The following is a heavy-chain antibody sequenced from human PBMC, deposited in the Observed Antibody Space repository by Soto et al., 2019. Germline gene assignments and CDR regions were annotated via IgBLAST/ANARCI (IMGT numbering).Heavy chain of an antibody. Sequence: EVQLVESGGGLVQPGGSLRLSCAASGFTVSSNYMSWVRQAPGKGLEWVSVIYSGGSTYYADSVKGRFTISRHNSKNTLYLQMKSLRAEDTAVYYCARDRSVDTAMADYYYYGMDVWGQGTTVTVSS. CDR3: ARDRSVDTAMADYYYYGMDV. D-gene: IGHD5-18*01. V-gene: IGHV3-53*04. CDR1: GFTVSSNY. J-gene: IGHJ6*02. CDR2: IYSGGST.